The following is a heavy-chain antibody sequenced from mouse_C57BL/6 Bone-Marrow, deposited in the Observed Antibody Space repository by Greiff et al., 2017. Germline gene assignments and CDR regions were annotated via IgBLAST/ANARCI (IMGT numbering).Heavy chain of an antibody. V-gene: IGHV2-5*01. CDR1: GFSLTSYG. CDR3: AIGYYWFAY. J-gene: IGHJ3*01. D-gene: IGHD2-3*01. CDR2: IWRGGST. Sequence: VKLQESGPGLVQPSQSLSITCTVSGFSLTSYGVHWVRPSPGKGLEWLGVIWRGGSTDYNAAFMSRLSITKDNSKSQVFFKMNSLQADDTAIYYCAIGYYWFAYWGQGTLVTVSA.